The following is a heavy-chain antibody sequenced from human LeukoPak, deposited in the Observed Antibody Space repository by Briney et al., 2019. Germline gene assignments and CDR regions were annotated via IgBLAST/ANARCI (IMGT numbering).Heavy chain of an antibody. Sequence: SETLSLTCTVSGGSISSSSYYWGWIRQPPGKGLEWIGSIYCSGSTYYNPSLKSRVTISVDTSKNQFSLKLSSVTAADTAVYYCASTLIAAAGSWIVRPYYFDYWGQGTLVTVSS. J-gene: IGHJ4*02. CDR1: GGSISSSSYY. V-gene: IGHV4-39*01. CDR2: IYCSGST. D-gene: IGHD6-13*01. CDR3: ASTLIAAAGSWIVRPYYFDY.